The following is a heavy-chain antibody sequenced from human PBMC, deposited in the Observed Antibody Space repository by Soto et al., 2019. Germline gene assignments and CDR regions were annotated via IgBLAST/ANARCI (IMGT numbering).Heavy chain of an antibody. CDR2: MDPKSGST. CDR1: GYTFTTYD. D-gene: IGHD3-3*01. J-gene: IGHJ6*02. V-gene: IGHV1-8*01. CDR3: ARERKFDFWRRGLDV. Sequence: GASVKVSCKASGYTFTTYDINWVRQAPGPGLEWLGWMDPKSGSTGYAENFKGRITMTRNISSNTAHMELSRLPSEHTVVYYCARERKFDFWRRGLDVWGQGATVTVSS.